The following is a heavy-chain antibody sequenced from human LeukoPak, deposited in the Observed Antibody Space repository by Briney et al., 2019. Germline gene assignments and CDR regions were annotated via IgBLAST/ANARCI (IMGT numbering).Heavy chain of an antibody. CDR1: GFTFSSYG. CDR2: IRYDGSNK. D-gene: IGHD3-10*01. J-gene: IGHJ4*02. V-gene: IGHV3-30*02. Sequence: GSLRLSCGASGFTFSSYGMHWVRQAPGKGLEWVAFIRYDGSNKYYADSVKGRFTISRDNSKTTLYLQMNSLRAEDTAVYYCAKDFYGSGTYYHPFDYWGQGTLVTVSS. CDR3: AKDFYGSGTYYHPFDY.